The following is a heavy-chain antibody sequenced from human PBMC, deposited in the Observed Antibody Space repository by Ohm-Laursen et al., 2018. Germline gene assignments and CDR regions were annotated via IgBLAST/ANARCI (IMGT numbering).Heavy chain of an antibody. CDR3: ARVYENYDRAFDI. V-gene: IGHV3-9*01. CDR1: GFTFDDYA. CDR2: ISWNSGSI. D-gene: IGHD3-22*01. J-gene: IGHJ3*02. Sequence: SLRLSCAASGFTFDDYAMHWVRQAPGKGLEWVSGISWNSGSIGYADSVKGRFTISRDNSKNTLYLQMNSLRAEDTAVYYCARVYENYDRAFDIWGQGTMVTVSS.